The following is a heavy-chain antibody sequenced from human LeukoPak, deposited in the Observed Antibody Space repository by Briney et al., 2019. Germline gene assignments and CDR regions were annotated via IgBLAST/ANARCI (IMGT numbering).Heavy chain of an antibody. V-gene: IGHV3-30*02. Sequence: GGSLRLSCAASGFTFSSYGMHWVRQAPGKGLEWVAFIRYDGSNKYYADSVKGRFTISRDNSKNTLYLQMNSLRAEDTAVYYCAKDLEDQLPFHWFDPWGQGTLVTVSS. J-gene: IGHJ5*02. CDR2: IRYDGSNK. D-gene: IGHD2-2*01. CDR1: GFTFSSYG. CDR3: AKDLEDQLPFHWFDP.